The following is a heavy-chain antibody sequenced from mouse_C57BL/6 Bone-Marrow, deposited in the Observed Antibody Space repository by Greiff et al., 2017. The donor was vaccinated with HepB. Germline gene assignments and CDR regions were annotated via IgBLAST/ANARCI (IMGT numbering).Heavy chain of an antibody. J-gene: IGHJ2*01. D-gene: IGHD1-1*02. Sequence: EVKVVESGGGLVKPGGSLKLSCAASGFTFSSYAMSWVRQTPEKRLEWVATISDGGSYTYYPDNVKGRFTISRDNAKNNLYLQMSHLKSEDTAMYYCARDPGGSDYWGQGTTLTVSS. CDR1: GFTFSSYA. CDR2: ISDGGSYT. CDR3: ARDPGGSDY. V-gene: IGHV5-4*01.